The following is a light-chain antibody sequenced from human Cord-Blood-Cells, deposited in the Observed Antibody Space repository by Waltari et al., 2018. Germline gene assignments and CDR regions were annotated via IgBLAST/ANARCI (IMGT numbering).Light chain of an antibody. V-gene: IGKV1-39*01. CDR1: QSISSY. CDR3: QQSYSTPRT. Sequence: DIQMTQSPSSLSASVGDRVTITCRASQSISSYLNGYQQKPGKDPKLLIYAASSLQSGVPSRFSGSGSGTDFTLTISSLQPEDFAPYYCQQSYSTPRTFGQGTKVEIK. J-gene: IGKJ1*01. CDR2: AAS.